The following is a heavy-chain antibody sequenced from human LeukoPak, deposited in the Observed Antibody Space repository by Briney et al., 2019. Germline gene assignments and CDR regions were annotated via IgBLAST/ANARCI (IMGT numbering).Heavy chain of an antibody. CDR2: FDPEDGET. Sequence: ASVKVSCKVSGYTLTELSMHWVRQGPGKGLEWMGGFDPEDGETIYAQKFQGRVTMTEDTSTDTAYMELSSLRSEDTAVYYCATDYPTPLLDRRFRFPNFDYWGQGTLVTVSS. CDR1: GYTLTELS. J-gene: IGHJ4*02. D-gene: IGHD1-14*01. V-gene: IGHV1-24*01. CDR3: ATDYPTPLLDRRFRFPNFDY.